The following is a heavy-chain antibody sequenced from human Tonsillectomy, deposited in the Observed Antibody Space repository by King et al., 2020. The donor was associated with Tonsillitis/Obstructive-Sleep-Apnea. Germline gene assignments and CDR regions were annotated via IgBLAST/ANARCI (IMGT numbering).Heavy chain of an antibody. CDR2: MYSDSST. CDR1: GFTVRSIY. Sequence: QLVQSGGGLVQPGGSLRLSCAASGFTVRSIYMSWVRQAPGKGLEWVSGMYSDSSTYYAASVKGRFTISRDNSKNMMYLQLNSLRADDTAVYYCARRVTRSSSTYFDYWGQGILVTVSS. V-gene: IGHV3-66*01. J-gene: IGHJ4*02. D-gene: IGHD6-6*01. CDR3: ARRVTRSSSTYFDY.